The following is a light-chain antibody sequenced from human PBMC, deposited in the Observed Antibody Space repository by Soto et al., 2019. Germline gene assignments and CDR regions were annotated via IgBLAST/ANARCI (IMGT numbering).Light chain of an antibody. CDR3: QQYGSSPLT. CDR2: GAS. CDR1: QSVSSIF. Sequence: EIVLTQSPGTRSLSPGERATLSCRASQSVSSIFLAWYQQKPGQAPRLLIYGASSRATGIPDRFSGSGSGTDFTITISRLESEDVAVYDCQQYGSSPLTFGGGTKVEIK. V-gene: IGKV3-20*01. J-gene: IGKJ4*01.